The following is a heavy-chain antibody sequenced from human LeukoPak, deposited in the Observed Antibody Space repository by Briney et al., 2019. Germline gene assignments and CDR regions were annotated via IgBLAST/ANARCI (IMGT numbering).Heavy chain of an antibody. Sequence: SVKVSCKASGGTFSSYAISWVRQAPGQGREWMGGIIPIFGTANYAQKFQGRVTITTDESTSTAYMELSSLRSGDTAVYYCARNDYGDYALFGWGQGTLVTVSS. J-gene: IGHJ4*02. CDR3: ARNDYGDYALFG. D-gene: IGHD4-17*01. V-gene: IGHV1-69*05. CDR1: GGTFSSYA. CDR2: IIPIFGTA.